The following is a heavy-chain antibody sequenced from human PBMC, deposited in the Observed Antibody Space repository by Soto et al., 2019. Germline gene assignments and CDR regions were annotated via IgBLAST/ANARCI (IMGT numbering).Heavy chain of an antibody. Sequence: ASVKVSCKASGYTFTSYGISWVLQAPGQGLEWMGWISAYNGNTNYAQKLQGRVTMTTDTSTSTAYMELRSLRSDDTAVYYCARDSGIAEGDDAFDVWGQGTMVTVSS. J-gene: IGHJ3*01. D-gene: IGHD6-13*01. CDR2: ISAYNGNT. V-gene: IGHV1-18*01. CDR1: GYTFTSYG. CDR3: ARDSGIAEGDDAFDV.